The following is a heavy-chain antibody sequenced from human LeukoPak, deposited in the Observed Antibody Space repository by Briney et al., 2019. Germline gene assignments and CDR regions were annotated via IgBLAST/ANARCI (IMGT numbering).Heavy chain of an antibody. V-gene: IGHV4-39*07. D-gene: IGHD6-13*01. J-gene: IGHJ4*02. Sequence: SEILSLTCTVSGGSISSSSYYWGWIRQPPGKGLEWIGSIYYSGSTYYNPSLKSRVTISVDTSKNQFSLKLSSVTAADTAVYYCARDLDSSSWTFFDYWGQGTLVTVSS. CDR2: IYYSGST. CDR1: GGSISSSSYY. CDR3: ARDLDSSSWTFFDY.